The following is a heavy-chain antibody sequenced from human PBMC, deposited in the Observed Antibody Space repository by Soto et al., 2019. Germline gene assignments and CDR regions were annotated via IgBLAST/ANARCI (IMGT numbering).Heavy chain of an antibody. Sequence: SGPTLVNPTQTLTLTFSFSGFSLSTSGVGVGWIRPPPGKALEWLALIYWSVDEHYRPSLKSRITITKDTSKNQVVLTMTNMDPVDTATYYCARWRAALPVLVFDIWGEATMVTVS. CDR2: IYWSVDE. CDR1: GFSLSTSGVG. CDR3: ARWRAALPVLVFDI. V-gene: IGHV2-5*01. J-gene: IGHJ3*02. D-gene: IGHD6-6*01.